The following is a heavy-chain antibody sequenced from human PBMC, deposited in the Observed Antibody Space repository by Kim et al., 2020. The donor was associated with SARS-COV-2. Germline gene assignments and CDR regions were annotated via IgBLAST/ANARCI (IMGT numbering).Heavy chain of an antibody. J-gene: IGHJ4*02. D-gene: IGHD3-10*01. CDR2: INPNSGGT. V-gene: IGHV1-2*04. CDR1: GYTFTGYY. CDR3: ARGWARLWFGELQGTAPRMRGDFDY. Sequence: ASVKVSCKASGYTFTGYYMHWVRQAPGQGLEWMGWINPNSGGTNYAQKFQGWVTMTRDTSISTAYMELSRLRSDDTAVYYCARGWARLWFGELQGTAPRMRGDFDYWGQGTLVTVSS.